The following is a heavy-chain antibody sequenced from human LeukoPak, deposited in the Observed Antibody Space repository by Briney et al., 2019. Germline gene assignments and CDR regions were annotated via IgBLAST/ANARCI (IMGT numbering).Heavy chain of an antibody. V-gene: IGHV4-34*01. J-gene: IGHJ3*02. CDR1: GGSFSGYY. CDR2: INHSGST. CDR3: ARARTLSSSWYNAFDI. D-gene: IGHD6-13*01. Sequence: SETLSLTCAVYGGSFSGYYWSWIRQPPGKGLEWIGEINHSGSTNYNPSLKSRVTISVDTSKNQFSLKLSSVTAADTAVYYCARARTLSSSWYNAFDIWGQGTMVTVSS.